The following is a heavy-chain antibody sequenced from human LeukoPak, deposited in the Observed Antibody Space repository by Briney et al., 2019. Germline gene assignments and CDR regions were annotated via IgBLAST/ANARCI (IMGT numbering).Heavy chain of an antibody. Sequence: PGGGRGISFVAPRFTLFTPPLGGGPPAPREGGGGVSSIKGGGGDPFYADSVKGRFTISRDNSKNTLFLQLNSLRAEDTAVYYCAKGGHDYNPFYWWGQGTLVTVSS. J-gene: IGHJ4*02. CDR2: IKGGGGDP. CDR1: RFTLFTPP. CDR3: AKGGHDYNPFYW. D-gene: IGHD4-11*01. V-gene: IGHV3-23*01.